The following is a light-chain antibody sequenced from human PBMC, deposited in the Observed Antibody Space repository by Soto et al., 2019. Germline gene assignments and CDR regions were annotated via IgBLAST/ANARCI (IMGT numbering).Light chain of an antibody. CDR3: QQYEGYSPT. V-gene: IGKV1-5*01. Sequence: DIQMTQSPSTLSASVGDRVTIHCLASQSVGSSLAWYQQKPGKAPNPLIYDVSRLGSGVPSRFSGTGSGTEFSLTISSLQPDDIATYYCQQYEGYSPTFGQGTKVDIK. CDR1: QSVGSS. CDR2: DVS. J-gene: IGKJ1*01.